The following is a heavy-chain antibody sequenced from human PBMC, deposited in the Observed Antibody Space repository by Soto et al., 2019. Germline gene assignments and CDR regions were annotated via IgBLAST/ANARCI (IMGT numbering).Heavy chain of an antibody. CDR1: GGSISSGGYY. V-gene: IGHV4-31*03. D-gene: IGHD6-6*01. CDR3: ARGSSIAGLYYGMDV. CDR2: NYYSGIT. Sequence: QVQLQESGPGLVKPSQTLSLTCTVSGGSISSGGYYWTWIRQHPGKGLEWIGYNYYSGITYYNPSIKRRVTISLDTSKTQFSLKLSSVTAADTAVYYCARGSSIAGLYYGMDVWGQGTTVTVSS. J-gene: IGHJ6*02.